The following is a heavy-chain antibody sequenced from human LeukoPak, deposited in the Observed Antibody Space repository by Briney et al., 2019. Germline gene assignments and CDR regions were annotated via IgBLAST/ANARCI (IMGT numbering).Heavy chain of an antibody. CDR2: ISGYNTYT. J-gene: IGHJ4*02. CDR1: NNTLSNNG. Sequence: GASVKVSCKASNNTLSNNGITWVRQAPGQGLEWMGWISGYNTYTTYAQKFQDRVTMTKDTSTSTAYMEMRSLRSEDTAVYYCARSGDYGEKSWGQGTLVTVSS. V-gene: IGHV1-18*01. D-gene: IGHD4-17*01. CDR3: ARSGDYGEKS.